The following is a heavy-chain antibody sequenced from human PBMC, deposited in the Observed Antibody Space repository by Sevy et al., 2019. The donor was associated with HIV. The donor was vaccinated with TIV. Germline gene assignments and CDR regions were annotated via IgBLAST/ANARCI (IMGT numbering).Heavy chain of an antibody. Sequence: GESLKISCAASGFTFGGSAMHWVRQASGKGLEWAGRIRSKANNYATAHAASVKGRFTISRDDSKNTAYLQMNSLKTEDTAVYYCTRLGGTVVTPYYAMDVWGQGTTVTVSS. CDR2: IRSKANNYAT. D-gene: IGHD2-21*02. CDR3: TRLGGTVVTPYYAMDV. V-gene: IGHV3-73*01. CDR1: GFTFGGSA. J-gene: IGHJ6*02.